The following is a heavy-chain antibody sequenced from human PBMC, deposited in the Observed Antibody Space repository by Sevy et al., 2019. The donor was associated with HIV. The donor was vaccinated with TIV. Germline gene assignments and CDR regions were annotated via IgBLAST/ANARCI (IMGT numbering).Heavy chain of an antibody. D-gene: IGHD3-22*01. V-gene: IGHV3-48*02. CDR2: ISSSSSTI. CDR1: GFTFSSYS. J-gene: IGHJ3*02. Sequence: GGSLRLSCAASGFTFSSYSMNWVRQAPGKGLEWVSYISSSSSTIYYADSVKGGFTISRDNAKNSLYRQMNSLRDEDTAVYYCAREGLRYYYDSSGYYPSQPNDAFDIWGQGTMVTVSS. CDR3: AREGLRYYYDSSGYYPSQPNDAFDI.